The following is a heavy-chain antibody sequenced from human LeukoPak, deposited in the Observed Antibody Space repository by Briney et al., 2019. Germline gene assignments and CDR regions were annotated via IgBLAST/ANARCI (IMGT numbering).Heavy chain of an antibody. CDR3: ARVLRYDFWSAYYFDY. D-gene: IGHD3-3*01. CDR2: ISTYNGNT. V-gene: IGHV1-18*01. CDR1: GYTFNSYD. Sequence: ASVKVSCKASGYTFNSYDITWVRQAPGQGFEWMAWISTYNGNTNYAQKVQGRVTMTTDTSTSTAYMELRSLRSDDTAVYYCARVLRYDFWSAYYFDYWGQGTLVTVSS. J-gene: IGHJ4*02.